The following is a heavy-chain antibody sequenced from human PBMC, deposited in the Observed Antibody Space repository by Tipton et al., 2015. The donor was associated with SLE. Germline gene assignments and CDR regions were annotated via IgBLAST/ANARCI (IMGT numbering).Heavy chain of an antibody. CDR3: ASELYYGSGRSY. D-gene: IGHD3-10*01. Sequence: SLRLSCAASGFTFSSYWMHWVRQAPGKGLVWVSRINSDGSSTNYADSVKGRFTISRDNSKNTLYLQMNSLRTEDTAVYYCASELYYGSGRSYWGQGTLVTVSS. J-gene: IGHJ4*02. V-gene: IGHV3-74*01. CDR1: GFTFSSYW. CDR2: INSDGSST.